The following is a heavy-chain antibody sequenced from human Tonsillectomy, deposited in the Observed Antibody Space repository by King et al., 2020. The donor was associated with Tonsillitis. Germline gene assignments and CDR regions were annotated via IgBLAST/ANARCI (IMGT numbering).Heavy chain of an antibody. Sequence: QLVQSGGDLVKPGGSLRLSCAASGFTFINYSMNWVRQAPGKGLEWVSSISGTGTYIYYADSVRARFTITRDNAKNSLYLQMNSLRAEDTAVYYCARVGRGFTGAFDIWGQGTMVSVSS. D-gene: IGHD3-10*01. J-gene: IGHJ3*02. V-gene: IGHV3-21*01. CDR1: GFTFINYS. CDR2: ISGTGTYI. CDR3: ARVGRGFTGAFDI.